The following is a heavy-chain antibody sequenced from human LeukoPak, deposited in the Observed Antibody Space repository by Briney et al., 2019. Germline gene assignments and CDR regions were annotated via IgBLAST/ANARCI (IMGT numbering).Heavy chain of an antibody. CDR2: IYHSGST. CDR3: ASTWGRTWFDP. J-gene: IGHJ5*02. CDR1: GYSISSGYY. V-gene: IGHV4-38-2*02. D-gene: IGHD3-16*01. Sequence: SETLSLTCTVSGYSISSGYYWGWIRQPPGKGLEWIGSIYHSGSTYYNPPLKSRVTISVDTSKNQFSLKLNSVTAADTAVYYCASTWGRTWFDPWGQGTLVTVSS.